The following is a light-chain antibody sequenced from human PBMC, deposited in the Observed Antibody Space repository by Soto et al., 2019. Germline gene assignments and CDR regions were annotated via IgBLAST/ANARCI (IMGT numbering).Light chain of an antibody. J-gene: IGKJ4*01. CDR2: AAS. CDR3: QQRDTWLT. CDR1: QSVRSH. V-gene: IGKV3-11*01. Sequence: EVVLTQSPATLSLSPGERAILSCRASQSVRSHLAWYQKKPGQAHRLIIYAASKRATGVPARFSGSGSGTDFALTISSLDPEDFAVYFCQQRDTWLTFGGGTKVEI.